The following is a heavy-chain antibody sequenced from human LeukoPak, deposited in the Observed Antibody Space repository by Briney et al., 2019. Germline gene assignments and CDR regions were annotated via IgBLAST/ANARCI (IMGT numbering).Heavy chain of an antibody. CDR2: ISSSSSYI. V-gene: IGHV3-21*01. D-gene: IGHD3-22*01. J-gene: IGHJ4*02. Sequence: PGGSLRFSCAASGFAFSSYSINWVRRAPGKGLEWVSSISSSSSYIYYADSVRGRFTISSDNAKDSLYLQMNSLRAEDTAVYYCARRGDYYERGYYFDYWGQGTLVTVSS. CDR3: ARRGDYYERGYYFDY. CDR1: GFAFSSYS.